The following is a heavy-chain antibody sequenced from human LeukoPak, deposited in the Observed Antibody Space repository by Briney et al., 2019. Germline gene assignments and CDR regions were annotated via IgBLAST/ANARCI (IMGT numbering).Heavy chain of an antibody. D-gene: IGHD5-12*01. CDR3: ARRIVAPTTKWFDA. V-gene: IGHV1-2*02. CDR2: MNPNTGTT. Sequence: ASVKVSSKASGYTFNGYYIHWVRQAPGQGLEWVGWMNPNTGTTKYGQTLQGRVIMTRDTSISTAYMELSRLRSDDTAVYYCARRIVAPTTKWFDAWGQGTLVTVSS. J-gene: IGHJ5*02. CDR1: GYTFNGYY.